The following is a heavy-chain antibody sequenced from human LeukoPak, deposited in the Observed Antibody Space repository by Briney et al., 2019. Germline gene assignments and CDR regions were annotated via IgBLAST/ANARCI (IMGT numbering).Heavy chain of an antibody. CDR2: IYPSGSS. CDR1: GGSISSDTYS. V-gene: IGHV4-30-2*01. CDR3: PRAPQNLYKPYDVSFDP. Sequence: SQTLSLTCAVSGGSISSDTYSWSWIRQPPGKGLEWIGYIYPSGSSYYSPSLKSRVTISVDTSKNQFSLYVRSVTAADTAVYYCPRAPQNLYKPYDVSFDPGGKGILVTVSS. J-gene: IGHJ5*02. D-gene: IGHD3-3*01.